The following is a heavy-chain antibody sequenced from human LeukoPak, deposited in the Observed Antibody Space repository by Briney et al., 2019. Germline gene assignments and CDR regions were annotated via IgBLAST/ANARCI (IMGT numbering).Heavy chain of an antibody. V-gene: IGHV4-34*01. J-gene: IGHJ6*03. CDR2: INHSGST. Sequence: PSETLSLTCAVYGGSFSGYYWSWIRQPPGKGLEWIGEINHSGSTNYNPSLKSRVPISVDTSKNQFSLKLSSVTAADTAVYYCARTATEGEKDFWSGLLDYYYYYYMDVWGKGTTVTVSS. CDR3: ARTATEGEKDFWSGLLDYYYYYYMDV. CDR1: GGSFSGYY. D-gene: IGHD3-3*01.